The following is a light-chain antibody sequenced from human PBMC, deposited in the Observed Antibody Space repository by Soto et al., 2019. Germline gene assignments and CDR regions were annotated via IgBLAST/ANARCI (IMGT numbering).Light chain of an antibody. CDR1: QSISRS. CDR3: QQYNNWPLT. Sequence: EIVLTQSPSVVSVSPGERATLSCRASQSISRSLAWYQQKPGQAPRLLIYCASTRTTGIPDRFSGSGSGTEFTLTISSLQSEDFALYYCQQYNNWPLTFGGGTKVDIK. J-gene: IGKJ4*01. CDR2: CAS. V-gene: IGKV3D-15*01.